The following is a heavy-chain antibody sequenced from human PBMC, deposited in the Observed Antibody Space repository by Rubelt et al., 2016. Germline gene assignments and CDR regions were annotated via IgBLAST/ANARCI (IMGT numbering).Heavy chain of an antibody. Sequence: QVQLVQSGAEVKKPGSSVKVSCKASGGTFSSYAISWVRQAPGQGLEWMGGIIPILGIANYAQKFQGRVTITVSSAPTKAPDVFPIISGCRHPKDNSPVVLACLITGYHPTSVTVTWY. D-gene: IGHD1-20*01. J-gene: IGHJ2*01. CDR2: IIPILGIA. CDR1: GGTFSSYA. CDR3: PVVLACLITGYHPTSVTVTWY. V-gene: IGHV1-69*10.